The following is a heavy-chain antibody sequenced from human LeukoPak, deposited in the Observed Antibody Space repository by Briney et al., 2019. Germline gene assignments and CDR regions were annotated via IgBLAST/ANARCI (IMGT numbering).Heavy chain of an antibody. J-gene: IGHJ4*02. CDR3: ARVGSGYSGYELVDY. V-gene: IGHV1-69*06. CDR1: GGTFSSYA. Sequence: ASVRVSCKASGGTFSSYAISWVRQAPGQGLEWMGGIIPIFGTANYAQKFQGRVTITADKSTSTAYMELSSLRSEDTAVYYCARVGSGYSGYELVDYWGQGTLVTVS. D-gene: IGHD5-12*01. CDR2: IIPIFGTA.